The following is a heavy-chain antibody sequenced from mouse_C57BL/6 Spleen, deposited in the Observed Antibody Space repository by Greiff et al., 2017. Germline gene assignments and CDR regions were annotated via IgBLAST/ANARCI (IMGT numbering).Heavy chain of an antibody. Sequence: VQLQQSGAELVRPGTSVKVSCKASGYAFTNYLIEWVKQRPGQGLEWIGVINPGSGGTNYNEKFKGKATLTADKSSSTAYMQLRSLTSEDSAVYFCARGGYDGDHYAMDYWGQGTSVTVSS. D-gene: IGHD2-2*01. CDR2: INPGSGGT. V-gene: IGHV1-54*01. CDR3: ARGGYDGDHYAMDY. J-gene: IGHJ4*01. CDR1: GYAFTNYL.